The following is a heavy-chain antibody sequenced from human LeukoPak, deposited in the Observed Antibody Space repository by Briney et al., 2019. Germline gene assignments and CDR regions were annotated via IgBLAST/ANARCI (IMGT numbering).Heavy chain of an antibody. D-gene: IGHD4-17*01. CDR2: INPSGGST. V-gene: IGHV1-46*01. J-gene: IGHJ4*02. CDR3: ARDGVDYGDYVAFDY. CDR1: GYTFTSYY. Sequence: GASVKVSCKASGYTFTSYYMHWVRQAPGQGLEWMGIINPSGGSTSYAQKFQGRVTMTRDTSTSTVYMELSSLRSEDTAVYYCARDGVDYGDYVAFDYWGQGTLVTVSS.